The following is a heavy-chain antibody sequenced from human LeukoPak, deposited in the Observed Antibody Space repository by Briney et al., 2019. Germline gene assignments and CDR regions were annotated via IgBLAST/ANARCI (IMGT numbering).Heavy chain of an antibody. CDR3: ARVPILTGYYPLYYFDY. CDR2: IYYSGST. Sequence: KTSETLSLTCTVAGGSISSHYWSWIRQPPGKGLEWLGYIYYSGSTNYKPSLKSGVTISVDTSKNQFSLKLSSVTAADTAVYYCARVPILTGYYPLYYFDYWGQGTLVTVSS. D-gene: IGHD3-9*01. V-gene: IGHV4-59*11. CDR1: GGSISSHY. J-gene: IGHJ4*02.